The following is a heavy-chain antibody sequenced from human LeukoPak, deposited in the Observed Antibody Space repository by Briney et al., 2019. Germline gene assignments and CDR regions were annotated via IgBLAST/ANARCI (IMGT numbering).Heavy chain of an antibody. V-gene: IGHV5-51*01. CDR1: GYSFSSYW. CDR2: IYPRDSRT. J-gene: IGHJ4*02. D-gene: IGHD2-2*01. CDR3: ARHLSDITSSPNY. Sequence: HGESLKISCKGSGYSFSSYWIAWVRQMPGKGLEWMGVIYPRDSRTTYSPSFQGQVTISADKSISTAYLQWTSLKASDTAMYYCARHLSDITSSPNYWGPGTLVTVSP.